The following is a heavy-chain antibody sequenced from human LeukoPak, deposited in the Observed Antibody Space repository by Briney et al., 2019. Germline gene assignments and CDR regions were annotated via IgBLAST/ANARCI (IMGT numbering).Heavy chain of an antibody. J-gene: IGHJ4*02. CDR1: GYTFISYG. Sequence: ASVKVSCKASGYTFISYGISWVRQAPGQGLEWMGWISPYNGDTNYVQKLQDRVTMTTDTSTSTAYMEVRSLRSDDTAVYYCARDGYYRHFDYWGQGTLVTVSS. CDR3: ARDGYYRHFDY. V-gene: IGHV1-18*01. CDR2: ISPYNGDT. D-gene: IGHD3-22*01.